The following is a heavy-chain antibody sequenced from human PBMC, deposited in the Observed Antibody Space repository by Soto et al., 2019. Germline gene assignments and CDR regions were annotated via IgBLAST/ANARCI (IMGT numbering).Heavy chain of an antibody. CDR2: IYPSGNT. D-gene: IGHD3-10*01. CDR3: ARVASKAFGRGFFAS. Sequence: QVQLHESGSGLVKPSETLTLTCTVSGDSMGSGGYSWSWLRQPPGKGLEWIGYIYPSGNTYYNASLDSRVTISADKSKNQFFLKLTSVSAADTAVYYCARVASKAFGRGFFASWGQGTLVTVSS. CDR1: GDSMGSGGYS. V-gene: IGHV4-30-2*01. J-gene: IGHJ4*02.